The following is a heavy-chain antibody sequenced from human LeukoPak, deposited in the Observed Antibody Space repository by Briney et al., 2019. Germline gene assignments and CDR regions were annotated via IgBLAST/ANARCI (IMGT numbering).Heavy chain of an antibody. CDR3: ARDLGGTYFDY. Sequence: SETLSLTCTVSDASISGYYWSWIRQPPGKGLEWIGSIHFSGSTNYNPSLRSRVTISVDTSKNQLSLKLSSVTAADTAVYYCARDLGGTYFDYWGQGTLVTVSS. V-gene: IGHV4-59*01. CDR2: IHFSGST. CDR1: DASISGYY. D-gene: IGHD1-26*01. J-gene: IGHJ4*02.